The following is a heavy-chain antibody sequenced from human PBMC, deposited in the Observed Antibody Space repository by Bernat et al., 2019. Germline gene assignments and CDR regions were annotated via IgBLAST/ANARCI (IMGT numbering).Heavy chain of an antibody. D-gene: IGHD3-3*01. J-gene: IGHJ5*02. V-gene: IGHV3-74*01. CDR1: GFTFSSYW. CDR2: INSDGSST. Sequence: EVQLEESGGGLVQPGGSLRLSCAASGFTFSSYWMHWVRQAPGKGLVWVSRINSDGSSTSYADSVKGRFTISRDNAKNTLYLQMNSLRAEDTAVYYCARDRVYDFWSGYYEYNWFDPWGQGTLVTVSS. CDR3: ARDRVYDFWSGYYEYNWFDP.